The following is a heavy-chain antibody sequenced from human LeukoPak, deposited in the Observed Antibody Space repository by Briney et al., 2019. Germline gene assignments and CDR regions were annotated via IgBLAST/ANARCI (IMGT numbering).Heavy chain of an antibody. CDR3: ARDSTGYSSGWYYYYYMDV. CDR1: GGSISSYY. Sequence: SETLSLTCTVSGGSISSYYWSWLRQPPGKGLEWIGYIYYSGSTNYNPSLKSRVTISVDTSKNQFSLKLSSVTAADTAVYYCARDSTGYSSGWYYYYYMDVWGKGTTVTVSS. CDR2: IYYSGST. D-gene: IGHD6-19*01. J-gene: IGHJ6*03. V-gene: IGHV4-59*01.